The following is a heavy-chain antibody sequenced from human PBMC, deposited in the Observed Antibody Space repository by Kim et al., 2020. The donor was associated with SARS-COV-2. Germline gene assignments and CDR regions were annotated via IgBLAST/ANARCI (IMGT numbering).Heavy chain of an antibody. CDR2: ISYDGSNK. Sequence: GGSLRLSCAASGFTFSSYGMHWVRQAPGKGLEWVAVISYDGSNKYYADSVKGRFTISRDNSKNTLYLQMNSLRAEDTAVYYCAKDLRLPGRYCSSTSCYTRYFQHWGQGTLVTVSS. D-gene: IGHD2-2*02. CDR1: GFTFSSYG. CDR3: AKDLRLPGRYCSSTSCYTRYFQH. J-gene: IGHJ1*01. V-gene: IGHV3-30*18.